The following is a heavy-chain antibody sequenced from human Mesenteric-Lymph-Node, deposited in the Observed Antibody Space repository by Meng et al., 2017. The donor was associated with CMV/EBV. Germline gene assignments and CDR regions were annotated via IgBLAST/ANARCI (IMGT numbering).Heavy chain of an antibody. D-gene: IGHD1-26*01. Sequence: GWSLRLSCTTSGFTFGDYAMSWVRQAPGKGLEWVGFIRSKAYGGTTEFAASVKGRFTISSDDSKNIAYLQMSSLKTEDTAVYYCTRRLLAGDAFDIWGQGTMVTVSS. J-gene: IGHJ3*02. CDR1: GFTFGDYA. CDR3: TRRLLAGDAFDI. CDR2: IRSKAYGGTT. V-gene: IGHV3-49*04.